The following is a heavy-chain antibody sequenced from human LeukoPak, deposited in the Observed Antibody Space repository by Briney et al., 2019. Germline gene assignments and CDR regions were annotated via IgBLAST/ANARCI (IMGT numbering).Heavy chain of an antibody. Sequence: PGGSLRLSCAASGFTFSSYWMSWVRQAPGKGLEWVANIKQDGSEKYYVDSVKGRFTISRDNSKNTLYLQMNSLRAEDTAVYYCARGASLHDILTGTDFDSWGQGTLVTVSS. CDR1: GFTFSSYW. V-gene: IGHV3-7*01. CDR2: IKQDGSEK. CDR3: ARGASLHDILTGTDFDS. J-gene: IGHJ4*02. D-gene: IGHD3-9*01.